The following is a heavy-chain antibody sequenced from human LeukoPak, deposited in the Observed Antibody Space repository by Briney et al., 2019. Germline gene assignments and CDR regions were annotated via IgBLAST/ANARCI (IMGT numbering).Heavy chain of an antibody. CDR2: ISGGSVST. D-gene: IGHD4-11*01. V-gene: IGHV3-23*01. Sequence: GGSLRLSCAASGFTFSNHAMTWVRQAPGKGLEWVSAISGGSVSTFYADSVKGRFTISRGNSKNTLYLQMISLRAEDTAVYYCAEGGISSYKVDYWGQGTLVTVSS. CDR3: AEGGISSYKVDY. J-gene: IGHJ4*02. CDR1: GFTFSNHA.